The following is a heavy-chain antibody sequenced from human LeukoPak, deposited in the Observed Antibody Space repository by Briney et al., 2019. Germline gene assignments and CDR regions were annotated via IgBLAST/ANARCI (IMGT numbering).Heavy chain of an antibody. J-gene: IGHJ4*02. CDR1: GFTVSSNY. D-gene: IGHD3-16*01. CDR3: ARRVSVGEPYDY. Sequence: PGGSLRLSCAASGFTVSSNYMSWVRQARGKGLEWISYISSSGSSMYYADSVTGRFTISRDNAKNSLYLQMNSLRGEDTAVYYCARRVSVGEPYDYWGQGTLVTVSS. V-gene: IGHV3-11*01. CDR2: ISSSGSSM.